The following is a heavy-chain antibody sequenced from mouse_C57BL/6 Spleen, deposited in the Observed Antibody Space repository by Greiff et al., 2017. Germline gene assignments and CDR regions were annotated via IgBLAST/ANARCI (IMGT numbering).Heavy chain of an antibody. CDR2: IDPSDSYT. J-gene: IGHJ4*01. CDR3: ARRSYAMDY. Sequence: VQLQQPGAELVKPGASVKLSCKASGYTFTSYWMQWVKQRPGQGLEWIGEIDPSDSYTNYNQKFKGKATLTVDPSSSTAYMQLSSLTSEDSAVYYCARRSYAMDYWGQGTSVTVSS. CDR1: GYTFTSYW. V-gene: IGHV1-50*01.